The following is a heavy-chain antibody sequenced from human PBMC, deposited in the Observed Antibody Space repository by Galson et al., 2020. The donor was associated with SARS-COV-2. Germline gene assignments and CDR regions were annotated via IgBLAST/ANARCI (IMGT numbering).Heavy chain of an antibody. D-gene: IGHD1-26*01. Sequence: PGKGLEWVAVISYDGSNKYYADSVKGRFTISRDNSKNTLYLQMNSLRAEDTAVYYCARGKGGSYYTYFDYWGQGTLVTVSS. CDR3: ARGKGGSYYTYFDY. V-gene: IGHV3-30-3*01. J-gene: IGHJ4*02. CDR2: ISYDGSNK.